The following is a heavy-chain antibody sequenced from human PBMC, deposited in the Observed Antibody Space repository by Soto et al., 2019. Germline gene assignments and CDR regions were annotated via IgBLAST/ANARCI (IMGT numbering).Heavy chain of an antibody. D-gene: IGHD2-15*01. J-gene: IGHJ2*01. CDR2: INPRTGST. CDR1: GYSFTNYC. CDR3: ARDGGLLTASWHYDL. Sequence: QVQLVQSGADVKKPGTSVKVSCMAAGYSFTNYCMYWVRQAPGQGLEWMGMINPRTGSTRYAQKLQDTLTQTRDTSTTTVYMQLSTLISDDTAVYYCARDGGLLTASWHYDLWGPGTLVTVSS. V-gene: IGHV1-46*01.